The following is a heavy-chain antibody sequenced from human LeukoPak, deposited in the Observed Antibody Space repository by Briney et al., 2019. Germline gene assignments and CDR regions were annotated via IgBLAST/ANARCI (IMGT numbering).Heavy chain of an antibody. Sequence: SETLSLTCTVSGGSFSSYYWSWFRQPPGKGLEWIGYIYYSGSSNYNPSLKSRVTISVDSSKNQFSLRLNSVTAADTAVYYCARGGVATQPDCWGQGTLVTVSS. V-gene: IGHV4-59*12. J-gene: IGHJ4*02. CDR3: ARGGVATQPDC. CDR1: GGSFSSYY. D-gene: IGHD5-12*01. CDR2: IYYSGSS.